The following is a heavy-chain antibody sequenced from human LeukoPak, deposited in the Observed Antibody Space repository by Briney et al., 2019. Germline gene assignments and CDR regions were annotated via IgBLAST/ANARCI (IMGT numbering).Heavy chain of an antibody. D-gene: IGHD3-10*01. CDR3: ARVYGSGSYYNGYYYYYMDV. V-gene: IGHV4-39*07. CDR2: IYYSGST. J-gene: IGHJ6*03. Sequence: PSETLSLTCTVSGGSISSSSYYWGWIRQPPGKGLEWIGSIYYSGSTYYNPSLKSRVTISVDTSKNQFSLKLRSVTAADTAVYYCARVYGSGSYYNGYYYYYMDVWGKGTTVTISS. CDR1: GGSISSSSYY.